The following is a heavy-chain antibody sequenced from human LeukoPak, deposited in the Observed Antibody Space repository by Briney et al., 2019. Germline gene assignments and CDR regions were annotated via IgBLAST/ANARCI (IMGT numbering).Heavy chain of an antibody. D-gene: IGHD2-2*01. CDR1: NGSMTSYY. CDR2: IYSSGPT. J-gene: IGHJ6*03. Sequence: PSETLSLTCTVSNGSMTSYYWSWIRDGGKGLEWIGLIYSSGPTSYNPSLKSRVSMSVDTAKSRFSLTLTSVTAADTAVYYCARQHQMFQFTYYMDVWGKGTTVTVSS. CDR3: ARQHQMFQFTYYMDV. V-gene: IGHV4-4*07.